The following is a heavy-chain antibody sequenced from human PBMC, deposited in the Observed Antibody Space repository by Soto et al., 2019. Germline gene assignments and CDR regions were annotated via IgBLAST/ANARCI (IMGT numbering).Heavy chain of an antibody. CDR3: ARDWGGLGY. D-gene: IGHD3-10*01. J-gene: IGHJ4*02. CDR2: IIKDGSEK. CDR1: GFTVTNSA. Sequence: GGSLRLSCAASGFTVTNSAMNWVRQVPGKGLEWVANIIKDGSEKSYVDSVKGRFTISRDNAKNSLYLEMNSLRVEDTAVYYCARDWGGLGYWGQGTLVTVSS. V-gene: IGHV3-7*03.